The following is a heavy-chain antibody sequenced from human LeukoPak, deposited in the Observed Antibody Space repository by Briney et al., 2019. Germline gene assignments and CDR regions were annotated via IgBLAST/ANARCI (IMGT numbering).Heavy chain of an antibody. D-gene: IGHD2-15*01. Sequence: SETLSLTCTVSGGSINNYYWSWIRQPAGKGLEWIGRIYTRGSTSYNPSLKSRVTMSVDTSKNQFSLKLSSVTAADTAVYYCARGRCSADICSGGDAFDIWGQGTMVSVSS. V-gene: IGHV4-4*07. CDR3: ARGRCSADICSGGDAFDI. J-gene: IGHJ3*02. CDR2: IYTRGST. CDR1: GGSINNYY.